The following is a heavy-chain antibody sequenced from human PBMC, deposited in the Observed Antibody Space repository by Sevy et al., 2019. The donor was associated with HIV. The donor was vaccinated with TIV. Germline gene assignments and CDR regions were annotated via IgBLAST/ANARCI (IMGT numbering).Heavy chain of an antibody. J-gene: IGHJ6*02. CDR1: GFRFSDYG. V-gene: IGHV3-30*02. Sequence: GGSLRLSCAASGFRFSDYGMHWVHQAPGKGLERVSLIRFDGSMKYIADSVKGRFTISRDKVKDTLYLQMNSLRPEDTAVYYCAKDHYDYRTGYYGYYGMDVWGQGTTVTVSS. CDR3: AKDHYDYRTGYYGYYGMDV. CDR2: IRFDGSMK. D-gene: IGHD3-3*01.